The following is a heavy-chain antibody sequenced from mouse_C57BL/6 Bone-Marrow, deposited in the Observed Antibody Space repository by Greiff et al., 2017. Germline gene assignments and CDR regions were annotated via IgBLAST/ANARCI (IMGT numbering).Heavy chain of an antibody. CDR2: IYPGSGST. CDR3: ARPDYGNDWYFEV. CDR1: GYTFTSYW. J-gene: IGHJ1*03. V-gene: IGHV1-55*01. Sequence: QVQLQQPGAELVKPGASVKMSCKASGYTFTSYWITWVKQRPGQGLEWIGDIYPGSGSTNYKEKFKSKATLTVDTSSSTAYMQLSSLTSEDSAVYDCARPDYGNDWYFEVWGTGTTVTVSS. D-gene: IGHD2-1*01.